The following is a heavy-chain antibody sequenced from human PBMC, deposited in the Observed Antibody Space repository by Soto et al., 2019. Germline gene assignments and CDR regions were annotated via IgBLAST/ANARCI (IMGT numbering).Heavy chain of an antibody. J-gene: IGHJ4*02. D-gene: IGHD1-7*01. CDR3: ARVDNWKYDFDY. V-gene: IGHV3-33*01. Sequence: GGSMRLSSTAPGVTFSIYGMHWVRQAPGKGLEWVAVIWYDGSNKYYADSVKGRFTISRDNSKNTLYLQMNSLRAEDTAVYYCARVDNWKYDFDYWGQGTLVTVSS. CDR2: IWYDGSNK. CDR1: GVTFSIYG.